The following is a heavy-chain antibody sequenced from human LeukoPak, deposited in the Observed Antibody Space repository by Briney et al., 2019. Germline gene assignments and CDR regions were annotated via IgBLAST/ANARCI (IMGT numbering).Heavy chain of an antibody. Sequence: KPSETLSLTGTVSGGSISSSSYYWGWIRQPPGKGLEWIGSIYYSGSTYYNPSLKSRVTISVDTSKNQFSLKLSSVTAADTAVYYCATSGYDTSPEYWGQGTLVTVSS. V-gene: IGHV4-39*01. D-gene: IGHD5-12*01. J-gene: IGHJ4*02. CDR3: ATSGYDTSPEY. CDR2: IYYSGST. CDR1: GGSISSSSYY.